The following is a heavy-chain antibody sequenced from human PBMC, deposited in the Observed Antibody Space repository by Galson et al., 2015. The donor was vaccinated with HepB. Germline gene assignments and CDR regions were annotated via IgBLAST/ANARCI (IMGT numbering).Heavy chain of an antibody. D-gene: IGHD2-2*02. CDR3: AKDGCSSTSCYILDY. V-gene: IGHV3-30*18. Sequence: SLRLSCAASGFTFSSYGMHWVRQAPGKGLEWVAVISYDGSNKYYADSVKGRFTISRDNSKNTLYLQMNSLRAEDTAVYYCAKDGCSSTSCYILDYWGQGTLVTVSS. CDR2: ISYDGSNK. J-gene: IGHJ4*02. CDR1: GFTFSSYG.